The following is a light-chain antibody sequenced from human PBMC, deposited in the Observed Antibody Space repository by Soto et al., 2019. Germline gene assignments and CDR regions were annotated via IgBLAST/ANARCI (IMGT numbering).Light chain of an antibody. Sequence: DIQMTQSPSTLSASVVAIVTITCWASQSISSWLAWYQQKPGKAPKLLIYAASSLQSGVPSRFSGSGSGTDFTLTISSVQPEDFATYFCQKSYMDPITCGKGQRRAIK. CDR3: QKSYMDPIT. CDR2: AAS. CDR1: QSISSW. J-gene: IGKJ5*01. V-gene: IGKV1-5*01.